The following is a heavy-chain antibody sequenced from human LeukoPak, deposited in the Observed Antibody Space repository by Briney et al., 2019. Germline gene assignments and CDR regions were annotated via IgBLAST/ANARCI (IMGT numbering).Heavy chain of an antibody. CDR2: INHSGST. V-gene: IGHV4-34*01. Sequence: SETLSLTCAVYGGSFSGYYWSWIRQPPGKGLKWIGEINHSGSTNYNPSLKSRVTISVDTSKNQFSLKLSSVTAADTAVYYCARGFPYDSSGYYRYWGQGTLVTVSS. J-gene: IGHJ4*02. CDR1: GGSFSGYY. CDR3: ARGFPYDSSGYYRY. D-gene: IGHD3-22*01.